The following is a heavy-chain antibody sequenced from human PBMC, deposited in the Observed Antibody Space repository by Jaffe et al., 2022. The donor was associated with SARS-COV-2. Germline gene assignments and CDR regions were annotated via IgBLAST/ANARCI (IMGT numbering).Heavy chain of an antibody. V-gene: IGHV4-39*01. CDR2: IYQSGST. CDR1: GDSISVSRSY. Sequence: QVQLQESGPGLVRPSETLSLTCSVSGDSISVSRSYWGWIRQSPGKGLEWIGSIYQSGSTYDNPSLKSRATIRVDTARNQFTLQLRSMTAADTAVYYCARQQLERAGWSLKWFDFWGQGRLVIVSS. D-gene: IGHD1-1*01. CDR3: ARQQLERAGWSLKWFDF. J-gene: IGHJ5*01.